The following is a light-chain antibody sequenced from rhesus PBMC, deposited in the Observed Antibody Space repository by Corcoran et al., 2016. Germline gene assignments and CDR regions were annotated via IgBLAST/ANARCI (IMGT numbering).Light chain of an antibody. CDR3: SLFAGSYMYI. J-gene: IGLJ1*01. CDR2: EVS. Sequence: QAALTQPRSVSGSPGQSVTISCTGTSSDIGGYNYVSWYQQHPGTAPKLIIYEVSKWPSGVSDRFSGSKSGNTASLTISGLQTEDDPDYHRSLFAGSYMYICGGGT. CDR1: SSDIGGYNY. V-gene: IGLV2-32*02.